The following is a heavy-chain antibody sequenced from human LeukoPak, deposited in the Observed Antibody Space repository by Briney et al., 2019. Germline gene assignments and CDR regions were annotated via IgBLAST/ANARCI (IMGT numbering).Heavy chain of an antibody. Sequence: GGSLRLSCAASGFTFNSFWMSWVRQAPGKGLEWVAAIKQDGSEKSYVGSVKGRFTISRDNAENSLYLQMNNLRAEDTAVHYCARASRGETTFLWGQGTLVTVSS. CDR3: ARASRGETTFL. CDR2: IKQDGSEK. V-gene: IGHV3-7*01. CDR1: GFTFNSFW. J-gene: IGHJ4*02. D-gene: IGHD4-17*01.